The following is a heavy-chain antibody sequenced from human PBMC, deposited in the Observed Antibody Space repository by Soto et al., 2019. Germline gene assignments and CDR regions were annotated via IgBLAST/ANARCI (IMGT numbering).Heavy chain of an antibody. CDR1: GGSISSYY. Sequence: TSETLSLTCTVSGGSISSYYWSWIRQPPGKGLEWIGYIYYSGSTNYNPSLKSRVTISVDTSKNQFSLKLSSVTAADTAVYYCARGLVESYGSFDYWGQGTLVTVSS. D-gene: IGHD5-18*01. CDR2: IYYSGST. J-gene: IGHJ4*02. CDR3: ARGLVESYGSFDY. V-gene: IGHV4-59*01.